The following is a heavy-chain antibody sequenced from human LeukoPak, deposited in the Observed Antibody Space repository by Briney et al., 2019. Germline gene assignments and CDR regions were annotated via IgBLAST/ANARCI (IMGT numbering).Heavy chain of an antibody. CDR3: AQRNDGRRYVVEY. D-gene: IGHD1-20*01. Sequence: PSETLSLTCAVYGGSFSGYYWSWIRQPPGKGLEWIGEINHNGSTNYNPSLKSRVTISVDMSKNQFSLKLSSVTAADTAVYYCAQRNDGRRYVVEYWGQGTLVTVSS. J-gene: IGHJ4*02. CDR1: GGSFSGYY. V-gene: IGHV4-34*01. CDR2: INHNGST.